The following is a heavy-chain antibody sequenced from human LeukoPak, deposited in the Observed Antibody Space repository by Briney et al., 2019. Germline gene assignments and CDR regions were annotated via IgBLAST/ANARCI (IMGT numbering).Heavy chain of an antibody. D-gene: IGHD5-24*01. CDR1: GFTFDRYP. V-gene: IGHV3-30*04. CDR3: TRERWLQSFDY. CDR2: ISHDGSTK. J-gene: IGHJ4*02. Sequence: GGPLRLSCAASGFTFDRYPIHWLRQPPGKGLTWVASISHDGSTKHYAGSVKGRFTISRDNSKNPLYRQMNSLNTEDRALYYGTRERWLQSFDYWGQGTLVTVSA.